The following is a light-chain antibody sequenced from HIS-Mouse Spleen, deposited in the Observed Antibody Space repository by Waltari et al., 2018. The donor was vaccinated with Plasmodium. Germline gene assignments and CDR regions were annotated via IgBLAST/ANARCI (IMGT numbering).Light chain of an antibody. Sequence: SYELTQPPSVSVSPGQTARITCPGDALPKKYAYWYQQKSGQAPELVIYEDRNPPSGIPERFSGSSSGTMATLTISGAQVEDEADYYCYSTDSSGNHRVFGGGTKLTVL. V-gene: IGLV3-10*01. CDR3: YSTDSSGNHRV. CDR2: EDR. J-gene: IGLJ3*02. CDR1: ALPKKY.